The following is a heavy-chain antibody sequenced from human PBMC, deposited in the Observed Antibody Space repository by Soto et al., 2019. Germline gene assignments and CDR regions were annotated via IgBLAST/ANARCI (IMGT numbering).Heavy chain of an antibody. J-gene: IGHJ6*02. CDR3: ARDGWGLERLRGDYYYYGMDV. V-gene: IGHV3-30-3*01. CDR2: ISYDGSNK. D-gene: IGHD1-1*01. Sequence: GGSLRLSCAASGFTFSSYAMHWVRQAPGKGLEWVAVISYDGSNKYYADSVKGRFTISRDNSKNTLYLQMNSLRAEDTAVYYCARDGWGLERLRGDYYYYGMDVWGQGTTVTVSS. CDR1: GFTFSSYA.